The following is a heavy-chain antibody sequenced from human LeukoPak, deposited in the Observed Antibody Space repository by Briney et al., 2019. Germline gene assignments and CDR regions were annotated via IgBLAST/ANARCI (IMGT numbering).Heavy chain of an antibody. V-gene: IGHV3-7*01. Sequence: GGSLRLSCAASGFTFSSYWMSWVRQAPGKGLEWVANIKQDGSEKYYVDSVKGRFTISRDNAKNSLYLQMNSLRAEDTAVYYCASSMYSSELDYWGQGTLVTVSS. CDR1: GFTFSSYW. CDR2: IKQDGSEK. J-gene: IGHJ4*02. D-gene: IGHD6-25*01. CDR3: ASSMYSSELDY.